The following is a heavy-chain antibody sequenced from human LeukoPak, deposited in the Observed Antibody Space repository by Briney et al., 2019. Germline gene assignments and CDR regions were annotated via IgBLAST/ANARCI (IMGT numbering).Heavy chain of an antibody. J-gene: IGHJ4*02. D-gene: IGHD3-22*01. V-gene: IGHV1-2*02. CDR2: INPNSGGT. Sequence: ASVKVSCKASGYTFTGDYMHWVRQAPGEGVGWGGWINPNSGGTNYAQKFQGSVPMPRDPSISTAHMELSRLTSHDTAVYYCARDLDYDSRGFDYSRQGTLLT. CDR1: GYTFTGDY. CDR3: ARDLDYDSRGFDY.